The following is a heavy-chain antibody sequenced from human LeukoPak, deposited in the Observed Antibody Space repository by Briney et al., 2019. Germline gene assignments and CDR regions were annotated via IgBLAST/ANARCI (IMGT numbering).Heavy chain of an antibody. J-gene: IGHJ5*02. CDR3: ARASYNWNYSP. CDR1: GYTFTGYY. V-gene: IGHV1-2*02. CDR2: INPNTGGT. Sequence: GASVKVSCKASGYTFTGYYIHWVRQAPGQGLEWMGWINPNTGGTNYAQKFQGRVTMTRDTSISTAYMELSRLRSDDTAVYYCARASYNWNYSPWGQGTLATVSS. D-gene: IGHD1-7*01.